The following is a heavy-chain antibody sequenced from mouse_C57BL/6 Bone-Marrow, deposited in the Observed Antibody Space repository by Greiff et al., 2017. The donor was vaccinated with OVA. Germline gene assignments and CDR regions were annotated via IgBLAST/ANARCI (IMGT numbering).Heavy chain of an antibody. V-gene: IGHV1-22*01. CDR2: INPNKGGT. CDR1: GYTFTDYN. CDR3: ARYGGYWYFDV. Sequence: VLLQQSGPELVKPGASVKMSCKASGYTFTDYNMHWVKQSHGKSPEWIGYINPNKGGTSYNQKFKGKATLTVNKSSSTAYMELRSLTSEDSAVYYCARYGGYWYFDVWGTGTTVTVSS. J-gene: IGHJ1*03. D-gene: IGHD1-1*02.